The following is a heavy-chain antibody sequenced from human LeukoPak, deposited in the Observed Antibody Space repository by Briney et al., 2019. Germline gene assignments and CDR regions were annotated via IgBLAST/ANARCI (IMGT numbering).Heavy chain of an antibody. CDR1: GGSFSGYY. J-gene: IGHJ4*02. Sequence: SETLSLTCAVYGGSFSGYYRSWIRQPPGKGLEWIEEINHSGSTNYNPSLKSRVTISVDTSKNQFSLKLSSVTAADTAVYYCARGLQKVRGVLSNYWGQGTLVTVSS. D-gene: IGHD3-10*01. V-gene: IGHV4-34*01. CDR2: INHSGST. CDR3: ARGLQKVRGVLSNY.